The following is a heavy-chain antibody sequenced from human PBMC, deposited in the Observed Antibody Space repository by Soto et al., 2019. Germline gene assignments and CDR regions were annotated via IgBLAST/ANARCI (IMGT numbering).Heavy chain of an antibody. V-gene: IGHV4-4*02. CDR2: IYHSGNT. D-gene: IGHD1-1*01. CDR3: ARDGNEDRRLQILPQPRGFAY. J-gene: IGHJ4*02. Sequence: PSETLSLTCAVSGGSISSSNWWSWVRQPPGKGLEWIGEIYHSGNTNYNPSLKSRVTISVDKSKNHFSLKLSSVTAADTAVYYCARDGNEDRRLQILPQPRGFAYWGQGTLVTVSS. CDR1: GGSISSSNW.